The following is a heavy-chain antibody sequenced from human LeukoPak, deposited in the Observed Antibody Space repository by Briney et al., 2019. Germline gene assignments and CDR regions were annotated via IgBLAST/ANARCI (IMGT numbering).Heavy chain of an antibody. CDR3: ARVWVDYALHY. CDR1: GGSVSSDSYY. V-gene: IGHV4-61*01. D-gene: IGHD4-17*01. Sequence: KPSETLSLTCTVSGGSVSSDSYYWSWIRQPPGKGLEWIGYIYYSGSTNYNPSLKSRVTISVDTSKNQFSLKLSSVTAADTAVYYCARVWVDYALHYWGQGTLVTVSS. CDR2: IYYSGST. J-gene: IGHJ4*02.